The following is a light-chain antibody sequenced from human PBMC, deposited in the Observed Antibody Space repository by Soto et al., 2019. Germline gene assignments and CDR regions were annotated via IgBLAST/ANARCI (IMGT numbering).Light chain of an antibody. CDR2: DVT. CDR3: SSYTRSSTYV. V-gene: IGLV2-14*03. Sequence: QSALTQPASVSASPGQSIAISCSGTSSDVGAYDYVSWYQHHPGKAPKLIIYDVTYRPSGVSNRFSASKSGNTASLTISVLQAEDEADYYCSSYTRSSTYVFGTGTKLTVL. J-gene: IGLJ1*01. CDR1: SSDVGAYDY.